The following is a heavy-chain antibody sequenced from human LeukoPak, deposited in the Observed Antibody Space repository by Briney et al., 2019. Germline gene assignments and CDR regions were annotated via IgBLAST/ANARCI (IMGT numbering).Heavy chain of an antibody. V-gene: IGHV2-5*02. CDR2: IYWDDDK. Sequence: SGPTLVNPTQTLTLTCTFSGFSLSTSGVGVGWIRQPPGKALEWLALIYWDDDKRYSPSLKSRLTITRDTSKNQVVLTVTNMDPVDTATYHCARRNLVGAKVGFDYWGQGTQVTVSP. D-gene: IGHD1-26*01. J-gene: IGHJ4*02. CDR3: ARRNLVGAKVGFDY. CDR1: GFSLSTSGVG.